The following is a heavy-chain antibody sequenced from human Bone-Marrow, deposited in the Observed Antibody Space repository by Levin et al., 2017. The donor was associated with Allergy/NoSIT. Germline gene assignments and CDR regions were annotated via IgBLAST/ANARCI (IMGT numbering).Heavy chain of an antibody. D-gene: IGHD3-3*01. CDR2: MNPNSGHT. J-gene: IGHJ5*02. CDR1: GYTFISYD. CDR3: ARGGEVLSGFYDATPSNRFDP. V-gene: IGHV1-8*01. Sequence: ASVKVSCKASGYTFISYDINWVRQAIGQGLEWMGWMNPNSGHTGYLQKFSGRVTMTRNTSTNTAYMELSSLRSDDTAVYFCARGGEVLSGFYDATPSNRFDPWGQGTLVSVSS.